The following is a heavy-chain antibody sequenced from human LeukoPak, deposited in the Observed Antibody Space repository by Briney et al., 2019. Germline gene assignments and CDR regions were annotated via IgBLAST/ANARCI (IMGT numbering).Heavy chain of an antibody. CDR2: IYYSGST. Sequence: SETLSLTCTVSGGSISSYYWSWIRQPPGKGLEWIGYIYYSGSTNYNPSLKSRVTISVDTSKNQFSLKLSSVTAADTAVYYCARGAKFLEWLLPQDYYYYYYMDVWGKGTTVTVSS. J-gene: IGHJ6*03. CDR1: GGSISSYY. CDR3: ARGAKFLEWLLPQDYYYYYYMDV. D-gene: IGHD3-3*01. V-gene: IGHV4-59*01.